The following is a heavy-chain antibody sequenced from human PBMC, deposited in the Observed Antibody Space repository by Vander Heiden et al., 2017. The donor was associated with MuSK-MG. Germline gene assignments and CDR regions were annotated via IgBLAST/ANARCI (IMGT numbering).Heavy chain of an antibody. D-gene: IGHD6-19*01. Sequence: QVQLVESGGGVVQPGRSLRLSCSASGFPFSSYAMHWVRQAPGKGLEWVAVISYDGSNKYYADSVKGRFTISRDNSKNTLYLQMNSLRAEDTAVYYCARGDPGYSSGWYAQSVDYWGQGTLVTVSS. CDR2: ISYDGSNK. CDR1: GFPFSSYA. CDR3: ARGDPGYSSGWYAQSVDY. V-gene: IGHV3-30-3*01. J-gene: IGHJ4*02.